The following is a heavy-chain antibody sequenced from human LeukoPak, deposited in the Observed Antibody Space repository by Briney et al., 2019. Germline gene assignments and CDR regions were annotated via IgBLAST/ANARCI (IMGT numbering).Heavy chain of an antibody. CDR3: AKDRRWLQF. J-gene: IGHJ4*02. Sequence: LVKSGGSVVQPGGSLRLSCGAPGFTFSYDGMHSVRQAPAKGLERVAFIRYDGTNKNYAASVKGRFTISRDNSKNTLYLQMNSLRGEDTAVYYCAKDRRWLQFGGQGTLVTVSS. V-gene: IGHV3-30*02. D-gene: IGHD5-24*01. CDR1: GFTFSYDG. CDR2: IRYDGTNK.